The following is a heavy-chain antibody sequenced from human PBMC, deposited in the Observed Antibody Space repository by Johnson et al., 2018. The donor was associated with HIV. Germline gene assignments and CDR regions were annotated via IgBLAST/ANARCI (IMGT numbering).Heavy chain of an antibody. Sequence: VQLVESGGGVVRPGGSLRLSCAASGFTFDDYGMNWVRQAPGKGLEWVSVIYSGGSTYYADSVKGRFTISRDNSKNTVYLQMNSLRAEDTAVYYWASHYYDSSGYYFDAFDIWGQGTMVTVSS. V-gene: IGHV3-66*04. CDR3: ASHYYDSSGYYFDAFDI. CDR2: IYSGGST. J-gene: IGHJ3*02. CDR1: GFTFDDYG. D-gene: IGHD3-22*01.